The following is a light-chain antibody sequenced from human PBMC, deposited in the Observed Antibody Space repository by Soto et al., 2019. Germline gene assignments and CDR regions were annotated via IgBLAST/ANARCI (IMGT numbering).Light chain of an antibody. V-gene: IGKV3-11*01. CDR3: QQRSNWPPST. CDR2: DAS. Sequence: EIVLTQSPATLSLSPGERATLSCRASQSVSTYLAWYQQKPGQAPRPLIYDASNRATGIPDRFSGSGSWTDFTLTISSREPEDFVVYYCQQRSNWPPSTFGQGTKLEIK. J-gene: IGKJ2*02. CDR1: QSVSTY.